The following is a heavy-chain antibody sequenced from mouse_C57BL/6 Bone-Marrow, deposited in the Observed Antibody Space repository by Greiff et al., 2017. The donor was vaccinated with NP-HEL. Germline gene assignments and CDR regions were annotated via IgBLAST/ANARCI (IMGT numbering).Heavy chain of an antibody. Sequence: EVQLVESGGGLVQPKGSLKLSCAASGFTFNTYAMHWVRQAPGQGLEWVARIRSKSSNYATYYADSVKDRFTISRDDSQSMLYLQMNNLKAEDAAMYYCVGGAGYAMDYWGQGTSVTVSS. CDR3: VGGAGYAMDY. CDR2: IRSKSSNYAT. J-gene: IGHJ4*01. V-gene: IGHV10-3*01. CDR1: GFTFNTYA.